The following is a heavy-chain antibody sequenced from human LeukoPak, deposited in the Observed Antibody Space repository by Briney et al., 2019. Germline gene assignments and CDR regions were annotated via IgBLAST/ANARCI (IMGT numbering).Heavy chain of an antibody. CDR3: AKVFGTFDAFDI. Sequence: GGSLRLSCAASGFTFSSYAMSRVRQAPGKGLEWVSAISGSGGSTYYADSVKGRFTISRDSSKNTLYLQMNSLRAEDTAVYYCAKVFGTFDAFDIWGQGTMVTVSS. J-gene: IGHJ3*02. V-gene: IGHV3-23*01. CDR1: GFTFSSYA. CDR2: ISGSGGST. D-gene: IGHD3-10*01.